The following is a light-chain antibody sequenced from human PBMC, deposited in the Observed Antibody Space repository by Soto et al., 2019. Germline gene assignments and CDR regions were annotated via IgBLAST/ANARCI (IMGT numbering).Light chain of an antibody. CDR1: QSVLHTSNNKNY. CDR3: QQYRYAPYT. J-gene: IGKJ2*01. CDR2: WAS. V-gene: IGKV4-1*01. Sequence: DFVMTQSPDSLAVSLGERAAINCKSSQSVLHTSNNKNYLTWYQQKPGHPPKLLIYWASTRESGVPDRFSGSGSGTDFTLTISSLQAEDVAVYYCQQYRYAPYTFGQGTKLEIK.